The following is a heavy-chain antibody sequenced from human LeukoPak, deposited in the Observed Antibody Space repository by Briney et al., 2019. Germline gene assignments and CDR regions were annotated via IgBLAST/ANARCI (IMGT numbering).Heavy chain of an antibody. D-gene: IGHD1-1*01. CDR1: GFTFSSYW. CDR3: ARDDGGNWNDLYYYYGMDV. V-gene: IGHV3-7*01. CDR2: IKQDGSEK. Sequence: GSLRLSCAASGFTFSSYWMGWVRQAPGKGLEWVANIKQDGSEKYYVDSVKGRFTISRDNSKNSLYLQMNSLRAEDTAVYYCARDDGGNWNDLYYYYGMDVWGQGTTVTVSS. J-gene: IGHJ6*02.